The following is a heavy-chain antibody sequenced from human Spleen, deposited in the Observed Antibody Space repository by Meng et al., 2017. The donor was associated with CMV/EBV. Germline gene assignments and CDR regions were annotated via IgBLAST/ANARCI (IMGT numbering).Heavy chain of an antibody. J-gene: IGHJ4*02. CDR1: GGSISSSSYY. CDR2: ISYSGST. CDR3: ARGMGFWSGPRDYFDY. D-gene: IGHD3-3*01. Sequence: SETLSLTCTVSGGSISSSSYYWGWIRQPPGRGLEWIGSISYSGSTYYNPSLKGRVTLSVDTSKNQFSLNLTSVTAADTAVYYCARGMGFWSGPRDYFDYWGQGTLVTVSS. V-gene: IGHV4-39*07.